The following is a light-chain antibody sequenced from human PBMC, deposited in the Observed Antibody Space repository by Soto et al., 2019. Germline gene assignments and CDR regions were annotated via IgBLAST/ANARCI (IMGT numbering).Light chain of an antibody. CDR2: DVS. Sequence: QSALTQPASVSGSPGQSITISCTGTSSDVGGYNYVSWYQQHPGKAPKLMIYDVSNRPSGVSNRFSGSKSGNTASLTISGSQAEDEADYYCSSYTSSGTLVVFGGGTQLTVL. CDR3: SSYTSSGTLVV. V-gene: IGLV2-14*01. J-gene: IGLJ2*01. CDR1: SSDVGGYNY.